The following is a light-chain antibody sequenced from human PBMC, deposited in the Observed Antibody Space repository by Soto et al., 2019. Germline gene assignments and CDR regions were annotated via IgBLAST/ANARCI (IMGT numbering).Light chain of an antibody. CDR3: QQYNNWPRT. V-gene: IGKV3-15*01. CDR1: QSVSSN. Sequence: ELVMTQSPGTLSVSPGERATLSCRASQSVSSNLAWYQQKPGQAPRILIYGASTRATGIPARFSGSRSWTEFTLTISSLQSEDFAVDYCQQYNNWPRTFGQGTKVEIK. J-gene: IGKJ1*01. CDR2: GAS.